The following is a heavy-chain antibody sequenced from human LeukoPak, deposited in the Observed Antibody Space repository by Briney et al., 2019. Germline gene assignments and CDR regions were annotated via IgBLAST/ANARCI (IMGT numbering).Heavy chain of an antibody. CDR1: GYTFTSYG. Sequence: GASVKVSCKASGYTFTSYGISWVRQAPGQGLEWMGWISAYNGNTNYAQKLQGRVTMTTDTSTSTAYMELRSLRSDDTAVYYCARRPLHGYNPTRFDYGGQGTLVTVSS. CDR2: ISAYNGNT. J-gene: IGHJ4*02. V-gene: IGHV1-18*01. D-gene: IGHD5-24*01. CDR3: ARRPLHGYNPTRFDY.